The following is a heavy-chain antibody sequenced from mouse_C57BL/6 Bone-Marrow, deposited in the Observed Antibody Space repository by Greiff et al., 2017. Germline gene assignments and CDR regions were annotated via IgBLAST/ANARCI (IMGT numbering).Heavy chain of an antibody. CDR2: IDPENGET. J-gene: IGHJ2*01. CDR3: TRSLIYCCTNY. Sequence: VQLKESGAELVKPGASVKLSCTASGFNIKDYYIHWVKQRTEQGLEWIGRIDPENGETKYAPKFKDKATITADTSSNPAYLQLSSLTSEDTAVYYYTRSLIYCCTNYGGQGTTLTVSS. CDR1: GFNIKDYY. D-gene: IGHD1-1*01. V-gene: IGHV14-2*01.